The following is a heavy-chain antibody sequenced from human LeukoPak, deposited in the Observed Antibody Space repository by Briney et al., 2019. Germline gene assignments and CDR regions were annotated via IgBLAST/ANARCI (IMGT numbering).Heavy chain of an antibody. V-gene: IGHV3-23*01. J-gene: IGHJ4*02. CDR1: GFTFSSYA. Sequence: GGSLRLSCAASGFTFSSYAMSWVRQAPGKGLEWVSAISGSGGSTYYADSVKGRFTISRDNSKNTLYLQMNSLRAEDTAVYYCAKYSSSSWYEGFDYWGQGTLVTVSP. CDR3: AKYSSSSWYEGFDY. CDR2: ISGSGGST. D-gene: IGHD6-13*01.